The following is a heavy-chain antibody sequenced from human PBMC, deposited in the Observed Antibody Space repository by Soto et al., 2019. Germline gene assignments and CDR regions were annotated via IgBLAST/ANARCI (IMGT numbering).Heavy chain of an antibody. CDR3: ARARGYSSGRDYYYYGMDV. Sequence: QVQLVQSGAEVKKPGSSVKVSCKASGGTFSSYAISWVRQAPGQGLEWMGGIIPIFGTANYAQKFQGRVTITADESTSTAYMELSSLRSEDTAVYYCARARGYSSGRDYYYYGMDVWGQGTTVTVSS. D-gene: IGHD6-19*01. CDR1: GGTFSSYA. CDR2: IIPIFGTA. J-gene: IGHJ6*02. V-gene: IGHV1-69*01.